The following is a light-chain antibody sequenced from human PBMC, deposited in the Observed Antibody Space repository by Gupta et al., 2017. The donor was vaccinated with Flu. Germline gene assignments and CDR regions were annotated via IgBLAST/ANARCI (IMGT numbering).Light chain of an antibody. CDR3: QQLNTYPLT. J-gene: IGKJ4*01. Sequence: DIQLTQSPSFLSASVGDRVTITCRASQGISSYLAWYQQEPGKAPKLLIYAASTLQRGVPSRFSGSGSGTEFTLTISSLQPEVFAAYYCQQLNTYPLTFGGGTKVEI. CDR1: QGISSY. CDR2: AAS. V-gene: IGKV1-9*01.